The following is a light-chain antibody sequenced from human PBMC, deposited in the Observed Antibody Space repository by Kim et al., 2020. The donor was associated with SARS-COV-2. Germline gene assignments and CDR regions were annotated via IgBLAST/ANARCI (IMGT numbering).Light chain of an antibody. V-gene: IGLV2-14*03. CDR1: SSDVGCYKY. CDR2: DIN. J-gene: IGLJ3*02. Sequence: GQSIPNSCIGTSSDVGCYKYVSWYQQHPGQPRKLMISDINKRPSGVSNRFSGSKSGNTASRTISGRRAVDEADYYCSSYTASSTWVFGGGTKVTVL. CDR3: SSYTASSTWV.